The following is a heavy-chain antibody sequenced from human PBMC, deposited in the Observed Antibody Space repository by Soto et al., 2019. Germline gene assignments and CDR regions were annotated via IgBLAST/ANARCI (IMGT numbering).Heavy chain of an antibody. CDR2: INAGNGNT. D-gene: IGHD6-6*01. Sequence: ASVTVSCKASGYTFTSDAMHWVRQAPGQRLEWMGWINAGNGNTKYSQKFQGRVTITRDTSASTAYMELGSLRSEDTAVYYCARDLARALGSSSTWGQGTLVTVS. CDR1: GYTFTSDA. J-gene: IGHJ5*02. CDR3: ARDLARALGSSST. V-gene: IGHV1-3*01.